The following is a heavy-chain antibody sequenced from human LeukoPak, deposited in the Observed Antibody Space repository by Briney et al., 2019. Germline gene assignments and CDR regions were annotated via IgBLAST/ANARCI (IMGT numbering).Heavy chain of an antibody. CDR3: ARDRSISAAGDTY. J-gene: IGHJ4*02. Sequence: QPGGSLRLSCAASGFTFSSYAMSWVRQAPGKGLEWVSAISGSGGSTYYADSVKGRFTISRDNAKNTLSLQMNSLRAEDTAVYYCARDRSISAAGDTYWGQGTLVTVSS. V-gene: IGHV3-23*01. D-gene: IGHD6-13*01. CDR2: ISGSGGST. CDR1: GFTFSSYA.